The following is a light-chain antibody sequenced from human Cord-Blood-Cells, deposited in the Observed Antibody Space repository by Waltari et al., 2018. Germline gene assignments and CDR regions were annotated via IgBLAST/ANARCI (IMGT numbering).Light chain of an antibody. V-gene: IGKV3-11*01. CDR2: DAS. J-gene: IGKJ4*01. Sequence: EIVLTQSPATLSLCPGERATLSCGASQSVSSYLAWYQQKPGQAPRLLIYDASNRATGIPARFSGSGSGTDFTLTISSLEPEDAAVYYCQQRSNWPLTFGGGTKVEIK. CDR1: QSVSSY. CDR3: QQRSNWPLT.